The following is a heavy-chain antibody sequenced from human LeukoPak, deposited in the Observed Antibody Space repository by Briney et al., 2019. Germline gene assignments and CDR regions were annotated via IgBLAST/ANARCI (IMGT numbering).Heavy chain of an antibody. Sequence: SETLSLTCTVSGGSISSYYWSWIRQPPGKGLEWIGYIYYSGSTNYNPSLKSRVTISVDTSKNQFSLKLSSVTAADTAVYYCARGEPAFSSGWYTYYFDCWGQGTLVTVSS. CDR2: IYYSGST. CDR3: ARGEPAFSSGWYTYYFDC. D-gene: IGHD6-19*01. V-gene: IGHV4-59*01. J-gene: IGHJ4*02. CDR1: GGSISSYY.